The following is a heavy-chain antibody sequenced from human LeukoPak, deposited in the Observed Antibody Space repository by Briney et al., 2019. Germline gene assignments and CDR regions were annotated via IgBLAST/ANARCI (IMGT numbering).Heavy chain of an antibody. CDR2: VNRDGST. CDR3: ARGYSDSSAYTKGY. D-gene: IGHD3-22*01. V-gene: IGHV3-74*01. CDR1: GFTFSSYW. J-gene: IGHJ4*02. Sequence: GGSLRLSCAASGFTFSSYWMHWVRQAPGKGLVRVSRVNRDGSTSYADSVKGRFTISRDNAKNTLYLQMNSLRAEDTAVYYCARGYSDSSAYTKGYWGQGTLVTVSS.